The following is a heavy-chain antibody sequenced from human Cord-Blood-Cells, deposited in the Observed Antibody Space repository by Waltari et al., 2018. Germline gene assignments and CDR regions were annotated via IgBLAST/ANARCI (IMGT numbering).Heavy chain of an antibody. V-gene: IGHV1-2*04. CDR1: GYTFTGYY. D-gene: IGHD3-3*01. CDR3: ARGPDDFWSGYYFDY. Sequence: VQLVQSGAEVKKPGASVKVSCKASGYTFTGYYMNWVRQAPGQGLEWMGWINPNSGGTNYAQKFQGWVTMTRDTSISTAYMELSRLRSDDTAVYYCARGPDDFWSGYYFDYWGQGTLVTVSS. J-gene: IGHJ4*02. CDR2: INPNSGGT.